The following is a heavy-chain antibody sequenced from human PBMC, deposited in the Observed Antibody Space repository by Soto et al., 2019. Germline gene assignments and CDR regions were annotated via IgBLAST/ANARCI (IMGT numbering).Heavy chain of an antibody. Sequence: QVQLVESGGGVVQPGRSLRLSCAASGFTFSSYAMHWVRQAPGKGLEWVAVISYDGSNKYYADSVKGRFTISRDNSKNTLYLQMDSLRVEDTAVYYCARDRVGATDYFDYWGQGTLVTVSS. J-gene: IGHJ4*02. V-gene: IGHV3-30-3*01. CDR3: ARDRVGATDYFDY. CDR1: GFTFSSYA. D-gene: IGHD1-26*01. CDR2: ISYDGSNK.